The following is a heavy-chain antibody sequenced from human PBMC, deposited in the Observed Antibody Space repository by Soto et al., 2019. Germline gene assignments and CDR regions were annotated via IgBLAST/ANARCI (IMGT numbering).Heavy chain of an antibody. Sequence: QVQLVESGGGLVKPGASLRLSCAASGFTFSDDYMSWIRQAPGKGLEWVSYISSRGSTIYYADSVKGRFTISRDNAKNSLSLQMNSLRAEDRGVYYFAREGRAITMFGVVDYWGQGTLVTVSS. J-gene: IGHJ4*02. D-gene: IGHD3-3*01. CDR1: GFTFSDDY. V-gene: IGHV3-11*01. CDR2: ISSRGSTI. CDR3: AREGRAITMFGVVDY.